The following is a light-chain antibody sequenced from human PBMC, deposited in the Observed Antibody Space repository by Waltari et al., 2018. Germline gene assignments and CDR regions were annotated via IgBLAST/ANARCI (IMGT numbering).Light chain of an antibody. CDR3: ASYTSTRTVI. Sequence: QSALTQPASVSGSPGQSITISCSGTRSDVGGYNYVSWYQQLPGHAPKLMIYDVTRWPSGVSNRFSGSKSGNTASLTIFGLQAEDEADYYCASYTSTRTVIFGGGTRVTVL. CDR1: RSDVGGYNY. J-gene: IGLJ2*01. CDR2: DVT. V-gene: IGLV2-14*01.